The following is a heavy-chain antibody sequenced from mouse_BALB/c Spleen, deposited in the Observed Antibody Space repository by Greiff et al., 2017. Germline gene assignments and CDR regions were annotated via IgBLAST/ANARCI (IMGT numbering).Heavy chain of an antibody. CDR1: GFTFSSYG. D-gene: IGHD2-1*01. Sequence: EVKLEESGGGLVQPGGSLKLSCAASGFTFSSYGMSWVRQTPDKRLELVATINSNGGSTYYPDSVKGRFTIFRDNAKNTLYLQMSSLKSEDTAMYYCAREGGNYDWYFDVWGAGTTVTVSS. CDR2: INSNGGST. J-gene: IGHJ1*01. CDR3: AREGGNYDWYFDV. V-gene: IGHV5-6-3*01.